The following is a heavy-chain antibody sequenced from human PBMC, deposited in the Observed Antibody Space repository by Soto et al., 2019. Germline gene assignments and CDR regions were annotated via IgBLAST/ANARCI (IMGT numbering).Heavy chain of an antibody. J-gene: IGHJ4*02. CDR2: ISGSLGST. CDR3: AKAPPRGYSGYDPDY. Sequence: DVQLLESGGGLVQPGGSLRLSCAASGFTFSTYAMSWVRQAPGQGLEWVSGISGSLGSTYYADSVRGRFTISRDNSKNTRYLQMNSLRAEDTAVYYCAKAPPRGYSGYDPDYWGQGTLVTVSS. V-gene: IGHV3-23*01. D-gene: IGHD5-12*01. CDR1: GFTFSTYA.